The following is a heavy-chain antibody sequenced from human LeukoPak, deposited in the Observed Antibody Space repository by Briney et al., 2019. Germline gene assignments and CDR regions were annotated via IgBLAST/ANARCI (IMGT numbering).Heavy chain of an antibody. Sequence: SETLSLTCTVSGGSIGSYYWSWIRQPPGKGLEWIGYIYYSGSTNYNPSLKSRVTMSVDTSKNQFSLKLSSVTAADTAVYYCARGRPNFDIWGQGTMVTVSS. J-gene: IGHJ3*02. CDR2: IYYSGST. V-gene: IGHV4-59*01. CDR1: GGSIGSYY. CDR3: ARGRPNFDI.